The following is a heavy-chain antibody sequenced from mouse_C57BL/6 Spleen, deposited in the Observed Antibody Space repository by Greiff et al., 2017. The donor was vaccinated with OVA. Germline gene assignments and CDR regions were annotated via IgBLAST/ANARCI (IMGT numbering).Heavy chain of an antibody. V-gene: IGHV1-78*01. CDR3: ASLTGPYYYAMDY. D-gene: IGHD4-1*01. CDR2: IYPRDGST. J-gene: IGHJ4*01. CDR1: GYTFTDHT. Sequence: VQLQESDAELVKPGASVKISCKVSGYTFTDHTIHWMKQRPEQGLEWIGYIYPRDGSTKYNEQFKGKATLTADKSSSTAYMQLNSLTSEDSAVDFCASLTGPYYYAMDYWGQGTSVTVSS.